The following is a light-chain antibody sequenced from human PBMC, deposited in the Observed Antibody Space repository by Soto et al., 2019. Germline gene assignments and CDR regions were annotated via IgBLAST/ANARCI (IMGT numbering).Light chain of an antibody. Sequence: QSVLTQPPSVSGAPGQRVTISCTGSSSNIGGGYDVHWYQQLPGTAPKLLIYDNSNRPSGVPDRISGSKSGTSASLAITGLQAEDEADYYCQSYDNSLSGYVFGSGTKVTVL. CDR3: QSYDNSLSGYV. CDR1: SSNIGGGYD. CDR2: DNS. J-gene: IGLJ1*01. V-gene: IGLV1-40*01.